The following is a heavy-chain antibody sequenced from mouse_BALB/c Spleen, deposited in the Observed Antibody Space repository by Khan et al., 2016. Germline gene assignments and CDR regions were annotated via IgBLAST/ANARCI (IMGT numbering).Heavy chain of an antibody. D-gene: IGHD1-1*01. CDR1: GDSITSGY. CDR2: ITYSGST. CDR3: ASYDGSSYVRGMDY. Sequence: EVQLQESGPSLVKPSQTLSLTCSVTGDSITSGYWNWIRKFPGIKLEYMGYITYSGSTYYNPPPKSRISITRDTSKNQYFLQLISVTTEDTATYYCASYDGSSYVRGMDYWGQGTSVTVSS. J-gene: IGHJ4*01. V-gene: IGHV3-8*02.